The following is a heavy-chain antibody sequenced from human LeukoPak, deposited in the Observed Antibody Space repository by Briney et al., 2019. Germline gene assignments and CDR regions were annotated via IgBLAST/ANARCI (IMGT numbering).Heavy chain of an antibody. J-gene: IGHJ4*02. CDR1: GYTFTSYY. Sequence: ASVKVSCKASGYTFTSYYMHWVRQAPGQGLEWMGIINPSGGSTSYAQKFQGGVTMTRDTSTSTVYMELSSLRSEDTAVYYCAREEARVHYYDSSGYYSWGQGTLVTVSS. D-gene: IGHD3-22*01. CDR3: AREEARVHYYDSSGYYS. CDR2: INPSGGST. V-gene: IGHV1-46*01.